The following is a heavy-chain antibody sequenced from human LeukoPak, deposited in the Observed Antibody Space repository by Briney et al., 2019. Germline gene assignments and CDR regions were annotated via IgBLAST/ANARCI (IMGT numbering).Heavy chain of an antibody. CDR1: GGSISSSSYY. J-gene: IGHJ4*02. CDR3: ARVGGYNYDSDY. D-gene: IGHD5-24*01. Sequence: PSETLSLTCTVSGGSISSSSYYWGWIRQPPGKELEWIGSIYYSGSTYYNPSLKSRVTISVDTSKNQFSLKLSSVTAADTAVYYCARVGGYNYDSDYWGQGTLVTVSS. V-gene: IGHV4-39*07. CDR2: IYYSGST.